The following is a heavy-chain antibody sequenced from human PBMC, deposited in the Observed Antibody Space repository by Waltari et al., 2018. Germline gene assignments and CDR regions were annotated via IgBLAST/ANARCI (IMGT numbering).Heavy chain of an antibody. Sequence: QLQLQEAGPGLVKPSETLSLTCTGSGGSISSSSYSWGWIRQPPGKGLEWIGSIYYSGSTYYNPSLKSRVTISVDTSKNQFSLKLSSVTAADTAVYYCARVRDSGSLYYFDYWGQGTLVTVSS. CDR1: GGSISSSSYS. CDR3: ARVRDSGSLYYFDY. V-gene: IGHV4-39*07. D-gene: IGHD1-26*01. J-gene: IGHJ4*02. CDR2: IYYSGST.